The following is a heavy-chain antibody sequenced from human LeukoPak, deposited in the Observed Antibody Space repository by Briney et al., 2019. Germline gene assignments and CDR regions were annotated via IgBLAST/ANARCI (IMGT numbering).Heavy chain of an antibody. D-gene: IGHD1-26*01. CDR1: GFTFSSYS. J-gene: IGHJ3*02. CDR2: ISSSSSYI. V-gene: IGHV3-21*01. Sequence: GGSLRLSCAASGFTFSSYSMNWARQAPGKGLEWVSSISSSSSYIYYADSVKGRFTISRDNAKNSLYLQMNSLRAEDTAVYYCARDRGSLDAFDIWGQGTMVTVSS. CDR3: ARDRGSLDAFDI.